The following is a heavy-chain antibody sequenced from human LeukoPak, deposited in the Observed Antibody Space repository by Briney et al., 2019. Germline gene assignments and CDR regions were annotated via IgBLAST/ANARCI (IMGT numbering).Heavy chain of an antibody. V-gene: IGHV3-30*18. CDR1: GFTFSSYG. J-gene: IGHJ3*02. CDR2: ISHEGSKK. Sequence: GRSLRLSCAASGFTFSSYGMHWVRQAPGKGLEWLAMISHEGSKKYHADSVMGRFTITRDDSTDTLYLQMNSLGAEDTAVYYCAKEGAMRFSSSTTCSFGAFDIWGQGTMVTVSS. D-gene: IGHD2-2*01. CDR3: AKEGAMRFSSSTTCSFGAFDI.